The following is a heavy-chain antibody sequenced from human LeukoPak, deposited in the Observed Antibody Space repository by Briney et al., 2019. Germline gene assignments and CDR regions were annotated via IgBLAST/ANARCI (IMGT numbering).Heavy chain of an antibody. Sequence: ASVKVSCKASGYTFTGYYMHWVRQAPGQGLEWMGWINPNSGGTNYPQKFQGRVTMTRDTSISTAYMELSRLRSDDTAVYYCAREPGSSSWFNFDYWGQGTLVTVSS. D-gene: IGHD6-13*01. CDR2: INPNSGGT. V-gene: IGHV1-2*02. CDR1: GYTFTGYY. CDR3: AREPGSSSWFNFDY. J-gene: IGHJ4*02.